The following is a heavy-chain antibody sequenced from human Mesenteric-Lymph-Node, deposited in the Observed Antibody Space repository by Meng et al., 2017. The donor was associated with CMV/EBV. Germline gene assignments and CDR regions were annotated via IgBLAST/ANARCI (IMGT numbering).Heavy chain of an antibody. CDR2: IYYSGST. Sequence: SLPWPDSVGSIRSSSYYWGWIRQPPGKGLAWIGSIYYSGSTYYNPSLKSRVTISVDTSKNQFSLKLSSVTAADTAVYYCALPPVDPYLWGRGTLVTVSS. V-gene: IGHV4-39*01. D-gene: IGHD5-12*01. CDR3: ALPPVDPYL. CDR1: VGSIRSSSYY. J-gene: IGHJ2*01.